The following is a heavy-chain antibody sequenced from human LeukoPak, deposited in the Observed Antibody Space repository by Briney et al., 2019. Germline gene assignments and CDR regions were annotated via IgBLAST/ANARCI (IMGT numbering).Heavy chain of an antibody. Sequence: GASVKVSCKASGYTFTGYYLHWVRQAPGQGLEWMGWINPNSGGTNYAQKFQGRVTMTSDTSISTAYMELNRLTSDDTAVYFCASNTRFVLVCDQWGEGTLVTVP. CDR3: ASNTRFVLVCDQ. D-gene: IGHD3-3*01. J-gene: IGHJ4*02. V-gene: IGHV1-2*02. CDR1: GYTFTGYY. CDR2: INPNSGGT.